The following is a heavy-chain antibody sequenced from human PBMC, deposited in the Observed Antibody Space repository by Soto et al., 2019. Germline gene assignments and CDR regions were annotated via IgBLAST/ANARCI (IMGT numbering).Heavy chain of an antibody. CDR2: LNSDGSST. D-gene: IGHD2-8*01. J-gene: IGHJ4*02. CDR3: ARDFTDRMDS. Sequence: EVQLVDSGGGLVQPGGSLRLSCAASGFTFSNYWMHWVRQAPGKGLVWVSRLNSDGSSTTYADSVKGRFTIYRDNAKNTLYLQMNSLKPEDTAVYYCARDFTDRMDSCGQGTLVTVSS. CDR1: GFTFSNYW. V-gene: IGHV3-74*01.